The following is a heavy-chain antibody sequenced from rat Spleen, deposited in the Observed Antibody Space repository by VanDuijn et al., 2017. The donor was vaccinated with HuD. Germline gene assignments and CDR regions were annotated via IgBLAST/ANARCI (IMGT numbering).Heavy chain of an antibody. V-gene: IGHV5-29*01. D-gene: IGHD1-9*01. Sequence: EVQLVESGGGLVQPGRSLKLSCAASGFTFSDYGVAWVRQAPTKGLEWVATISYGDNSGHSSTYYRDSVKGRFTISSDNAKSTLSLQMDSLRSEDTATYYCARRHYGYTDYFDSWGQGVMVTVSS. CDR3: ARRHYGYTDYFDS. CDR1: GFTFSDYG. J-gene: IGHJ2*01. CDR2: ISYGDNSGHSST.